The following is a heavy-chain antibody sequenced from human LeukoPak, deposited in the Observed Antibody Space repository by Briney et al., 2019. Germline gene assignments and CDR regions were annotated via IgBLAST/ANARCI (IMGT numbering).Heavy chain of an antibody. CDR3: ARDFGGSASGVGY. V-gene: IGHV3-21*01. D-gene: IGHD3-10*01. Sequence: GGSLRLSCAASGFTFSFYSMNWVRQAPGKGLEWVSSMSVSSGLIYYADSVKGRFTVSRDNAKNSLYLQMNSLRAEDTAVYYCARDFGGSASGVGYCGQGTLVTVSS. CDR2: MSVSSGLI. CDR1: GFTFSFYS. J-gene: IGHJ4*02.